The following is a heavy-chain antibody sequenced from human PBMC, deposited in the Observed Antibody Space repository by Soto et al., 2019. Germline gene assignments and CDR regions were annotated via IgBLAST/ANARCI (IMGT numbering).Heavy chain of an antibody. CDR1: GVTVSNNY. V-gene: IGHV3-66*01. D-gene: IGHD3-3*01. CDR2: IYSGGRT. J-gene: IGHJ4*02. CDR3: ARDTYDDY. Sequence: EVQLVESGGGLVQPGGSLRLSCAASGVTVSNNYMSWVRQAPGKGLEWVSVIYSGGRTYYADSVKGRFIISRDSSKNTLYLQMNSLRAVDTAVYYCARDTYDDYRGQGTLVTVSS.